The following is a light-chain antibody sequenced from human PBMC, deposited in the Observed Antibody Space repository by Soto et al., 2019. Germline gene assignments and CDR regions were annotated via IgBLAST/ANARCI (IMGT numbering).Light chain of an antibody. CDR2: GAS. Sequence: IVLTQSPAILSLSPGERATLCCRASQTISNKYLAWYQQKPDQAPRLLIFGASTRASGIPDRFSGRGSGTDFTLTISRLEPEDFALYYCQQYDLGFTFGPGTKVDIK. CDR1: QTISNKY. CDR3: QQYDLGFT. V-gene: IGKV3-20*01. J-gene: IGKJ3*01.